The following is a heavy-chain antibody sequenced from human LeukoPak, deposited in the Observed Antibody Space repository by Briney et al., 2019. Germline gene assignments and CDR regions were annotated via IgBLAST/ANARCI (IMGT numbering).Heavy chain of an antibody. CDR3: ARVIVVVPAAKGRNAFDI. CDR2: INPNSGGT. J-gene: IGHJ3*02. Sequence: GASVKVSCKASGYTFTGYYMHRVRQAPGQGLEWMGWINPNSGGTNYAQKFQGRVTMTRDTSISPAYMELSRLRSDDTAVYYWARVIVVVPAAKGRNAFDIWGQGTMVTVSS. D-gene: IGHD2-2*01. CDR1: GYTFTGYY. V-gene: IGHV1-2*02.